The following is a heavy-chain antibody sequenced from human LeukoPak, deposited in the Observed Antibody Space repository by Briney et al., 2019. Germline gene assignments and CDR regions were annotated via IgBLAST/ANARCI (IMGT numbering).Heavy chain of an antibody. CDR1: GGTFSSYA. V-gene: IGHV1-69*01. J-gene: IGHJ6*02. D-gene: IGHD6-13*01. CDR2: IIPIFGTA. Sequence: GSSVKVSCKASGGTFSSYAISWVRQAPGQGLEWMGGIIPIFGTANYAQKFQGRVTITADESTSTAYMELSSLRSEDTAMYYCATWGSSSSPLPDMDVWGQGTTVSVSS. CDR3: ATWGSSSSPLPDMDV.